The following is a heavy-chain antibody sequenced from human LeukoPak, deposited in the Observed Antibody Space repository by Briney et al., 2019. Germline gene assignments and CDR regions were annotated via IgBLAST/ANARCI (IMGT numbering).Heavy chain of an antibody. CDR1: GGSISSYY. Sequence: SETLSLTCTVSGGSISSYYWSWIRQPPGKGLEWIGYIYYSGSTNYNPSLKSRVTISVDMSKNQFSLKLSSVTAADTAVYYCARHTTYYDILTGYYQSGYFDYWGQGTLVTVSS. CDR2: IYYSGST. D-gene: IGHD3-9*01. CDR3: ARHTTYYDILTGYYQSGYFDY. V-gene: IGHV4-59*08. J-gene: IGHJ4*02.